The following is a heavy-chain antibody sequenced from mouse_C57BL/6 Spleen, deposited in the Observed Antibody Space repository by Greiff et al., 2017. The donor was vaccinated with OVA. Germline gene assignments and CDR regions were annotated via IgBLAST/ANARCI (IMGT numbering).Heavy chain of an antibody. CDR2: IWSDGST. Sequence: QVQLQQSGPGLVAPSQSLSITCTVSGFSLTSHGVHWVRQPPGKGLEWLVVIWSDGSTTYNSALKSRLSISKDNSKSQVFLKMNSLQTDDTAMYYCARHGGGNYLYYAMDYWGQGTSVTVSS. J-gene: IGHJ4*01. D-gene: IGHD2-1*01. CDR3: ARHGGGNYLYYAMDY. CDR1: GFSLTSHG. V-gene: IGHV2-6-1*01.